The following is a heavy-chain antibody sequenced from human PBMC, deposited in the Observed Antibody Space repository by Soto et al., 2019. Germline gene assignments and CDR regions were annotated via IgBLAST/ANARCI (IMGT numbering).Heavy chain of an antibody. V-gene: IGHV4-30-4*08. CDR1: GGSISSYY. CDR2: IYYSGST. J-gene: IGHJ4*02. Sequence: PSETLSLTCTVSGGSISSYYWSWFRQPPGKGLEWIGYIYYSGSTYYNPSLKSRVTISVDTSKNQFSLKLSSVTAADTAVYYCARGAPPFDSWGQGTLVTVSS. CDR3: ARGAPPFDS.